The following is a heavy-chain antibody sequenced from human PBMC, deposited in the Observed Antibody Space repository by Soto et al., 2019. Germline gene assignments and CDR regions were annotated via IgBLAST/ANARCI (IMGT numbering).Heavy chain of an antibody. V-gene: IGHV3-53*01. D-gene: IGHD1-1*01. Sequence: GSLRLSCAASGLTVSGKKYVAWVRQAPGKGLEWVSALYDVDGSFYADSVKGRFTTSSDSSKTTVYLQMNGLRPDDTAVYYCATWHEREHAYDVWGQGTTVTVSS. J-gene: IGHJ3*01. CDR2: LYDVDGS. CDR3: ATWHEREHAYDV. CDR1: GLTVSGKKY.